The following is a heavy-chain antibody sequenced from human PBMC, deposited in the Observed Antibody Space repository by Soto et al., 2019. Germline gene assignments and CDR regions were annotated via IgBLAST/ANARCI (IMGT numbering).Heavy chain of an antibody. CDR1: GFTFTWYS. Sequence: GGSLRLSCAALGFTFTWYSMSWVRQAPGKGLEWVSHISASGDTTYYADSVKGRFTISRDNSKNTLYLQMNSLRADDTALYYCADTVPAASHYDNYDMDVWGQGTTVTVSS. CDR2: ISASGDTT. D-gene: IGHD2-2*01. V-gene: IGHV3-23*01. CDR3: ADTVPAASHYDNYDMDV. J-gene: IGHJ6*02.